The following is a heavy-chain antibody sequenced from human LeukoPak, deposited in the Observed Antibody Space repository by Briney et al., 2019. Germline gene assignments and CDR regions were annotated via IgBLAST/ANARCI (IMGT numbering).Heavy chain of an antibody. J-gene: IGHJ4*02. D-gene: IGHD6-13*01. V-gene: IGHV3-48*03. CDR1: GFTFSSYE. Sequence: GGYLRLSCAASGFTFSSYEMNWVRQAPGKGLEWISYISTGGRTIYYADSVRGRFTISRDNAKSSLYLQMNSLRAEDTAVYFCARSGYYFDYWGQGTLVAVSS. CDR3: ARSGYYFDY. CDR2: ISTGGRTI.